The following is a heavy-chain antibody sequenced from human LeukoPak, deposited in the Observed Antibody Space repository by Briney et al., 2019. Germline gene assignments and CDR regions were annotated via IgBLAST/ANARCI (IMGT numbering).Heavy chain of an antibody. CDR3: ARAPHYSNYGPYYYGMDV. CDR1: GFTFSDYY. J-gene: IGHJ6*02. Sequence: GGSLRLSCAASGFTFSDYYMSWLRQAPGKGLEWVSYISSSSSYTNYADSVKGRFTISRDNAKNSLYLQMNSLRAEDTAVYYCARAPHYSNYGPYYYGMDVWGQGTTVTVSS. V-gene: IGHV3-11*06. D-gene: IGHD4-11*01. CDR2: ISSSSSYT.